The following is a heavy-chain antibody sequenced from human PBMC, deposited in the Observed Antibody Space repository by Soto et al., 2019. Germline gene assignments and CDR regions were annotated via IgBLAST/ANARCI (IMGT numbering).Heavy chain of an antibody. CDR3: ATAPGYGDYYYYYGMDV. J-gene: IGHJ6*02. V-gene: IGHV1-24*01. CDR1: GYTLTELS. CDR2: FDPEDGET. D-gene: IGHD4-17*01. Sequence: QVQLVQSGAEVKKPGASVKVSCKVSGYTLTELSMHWVRQAPGKGLEWMGGFDPEDGETIYAQKFQGRVTMTEDTATETAYMELSSLRSEDTAVYYCATAPGYGDYYYYYGMDVWGQGTTVTVSS.